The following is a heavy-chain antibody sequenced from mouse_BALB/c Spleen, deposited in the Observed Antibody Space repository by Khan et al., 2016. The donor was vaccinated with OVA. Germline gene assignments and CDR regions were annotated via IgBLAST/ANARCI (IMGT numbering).Heavy chain of an antibody. CDR3: ARELFTTVVATPFSY. J-gene: IGHJ3*01. CDR2: ISSGGSYT. CDR1: GFTFSNYA. Sequence: EVQRVESGGGLVKPGGFLKLSCAASGFTFSNYAMSWVRQTPEKRLKWVATISSGGSYTYFPDSVQGRFTISRDNAKNTLSLQMSSLRSEDTAIYYCARELFTTVVATPFSYWGQGTLVTVAA. D-gene: IGHD1-1*01. V-gene: IGHV5-9-3*01.